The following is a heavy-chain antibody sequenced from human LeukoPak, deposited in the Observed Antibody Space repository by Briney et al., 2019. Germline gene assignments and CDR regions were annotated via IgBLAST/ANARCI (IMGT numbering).Heavy chain of an antibody. CDR1: GYSISSSYY. D-gene: IGHD3-22*01. J-gene: IGHJ4*02. CDR3: ARAGSGYYEVGY. CDR2: IYHSGGT. V-gene: IGHV4-38-2*02. Sequence: PSETLSLTCTVSGYSISSSYYWGWIRQPPGKGLEWIGSIYHSGGTYYNPSLKSRVTVSVDTSKNQFSLKLSSVTAADTAVYYCARAGSGYYEVGYWGQGTLVTVSS.